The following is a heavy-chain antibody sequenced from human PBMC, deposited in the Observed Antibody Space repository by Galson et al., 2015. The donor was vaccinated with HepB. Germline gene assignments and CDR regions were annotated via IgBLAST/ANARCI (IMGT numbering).Heavy chain of an antibody. D-gene: IGHD5-12*01. CDR2: ISGSGGNT. V-gene: IGHV3-23*01. Sequence: SLRLSCAASGFTFSSYAMTWVRQAPGKGLEWVSAISGSGGNTYYADSVKGRFTISRDNSKNTLYLQMNSLRAEDTALYYCTKLEPRGYEIDYWGQGTLVTVSS. J-gene: IGHJ4*02. CDR3: TKLEPRGYEIDY. CDR1: GFTFSSYA.